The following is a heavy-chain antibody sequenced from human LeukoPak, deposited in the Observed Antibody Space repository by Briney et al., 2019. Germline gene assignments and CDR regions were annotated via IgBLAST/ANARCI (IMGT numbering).Heavy chain of an antibody. CDR1: SGSISNYY. CDR3: AKYITGWFEY. J-gene: IGHJ4*02. V-gene: IGHV4-59*01. CDR2: IHYSGST. Sequence: PSETLSLTCTVSSGSISNYYWSSVRQPPGKGLEWIGYIHYSGSTNYNPSLKSRVTISVDTTKNQFSLRLSSVTAADTAVYYCAKYITGWFEYWGQGTLVTVSS. D-gene: IGHD6-19*01.